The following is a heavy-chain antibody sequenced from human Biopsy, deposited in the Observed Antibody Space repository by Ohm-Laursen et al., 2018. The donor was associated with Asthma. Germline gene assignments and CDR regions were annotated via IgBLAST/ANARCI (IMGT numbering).Heavy chain of an antibody. CDR3: AKVGHGYGDYVGYLDP. Sequence: SLRLSCSASGFTFSAYTLAWVRQTPGKGLVWVSAISPSGNRTNYEDSVKGRFTISRNISTNTVYLQMDSLSADDTAVYYCAKVGHGYGDYVGYLDPWGQGTLVTVSS. CDR2: ISPSGNRT. CDR1: GFTFSAYT. J-gene: IGHJ5*02. D-gene: IGHD4-17*01. V-gene: IGHV3-23*05.